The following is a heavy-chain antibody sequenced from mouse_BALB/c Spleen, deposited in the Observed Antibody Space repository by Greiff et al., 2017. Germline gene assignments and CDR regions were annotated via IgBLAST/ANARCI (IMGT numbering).Heavy chain of an antibody. CDR1: GYTFTDHA. Sequence: QVQLQQSDTELVKPGASVKISCKASGYTFTDHAIHWVKQRPEQGLEWIGYISPGNGYINYNEKFRGKATLTADKSSSTAYMQLISLTSEDSAVYFCKRSLGRLAYWGRGTLVTVS. D-gene: IGHD4-1*01. V-gene: IGHV1S53*03. CDR3: KRSLGRLAY. CDR2: ISPGNGYI. J-gene: IGHJ3*01.